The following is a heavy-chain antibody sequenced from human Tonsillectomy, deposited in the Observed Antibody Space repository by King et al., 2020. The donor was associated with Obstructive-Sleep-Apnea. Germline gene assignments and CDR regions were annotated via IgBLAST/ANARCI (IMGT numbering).Heavy chain of an antibody. J-gene: IGHJ3*02. CDR3: ARSQMYDLPEDAIDI. D-gene: IGHD3-3*01. V-gene: IGHV3-21*01. Sequence: EVQLVESGGGLVKPGGSLRLSCAASRFIFSSYSMNWVRQSPGKGLEWVASISSSCTYIYYAVSVKGRFTISRDNAKNSLCLQMNSLRAEDTAMYYCARSQMYDLPEDAIDIWGQGTMVTVSS. CDR1: RFIFSSYS. CDR2: ISSSCTYI.